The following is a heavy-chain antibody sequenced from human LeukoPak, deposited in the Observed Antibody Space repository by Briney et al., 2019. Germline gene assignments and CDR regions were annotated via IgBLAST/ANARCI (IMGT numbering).Heavy chain of an antibody. D-gene: IGHD5-24*01. CDR1: GGSLTSDH. CDR3: TRDRGRDGGFDY. Sequence: PSETLSLTCTVSGGSLTSDHWSWIRQPPGKGLEGVAYIHYSGSTNYNPSLKSRITISVDTSKHQFSLNLNSVTAADTAMYYCTRDRGRDGGFDYWGQGTLVTVSS. CDR2: IHYSGST. J-gene: IGHJ4*02. V-gene: IGHV4-59*01.